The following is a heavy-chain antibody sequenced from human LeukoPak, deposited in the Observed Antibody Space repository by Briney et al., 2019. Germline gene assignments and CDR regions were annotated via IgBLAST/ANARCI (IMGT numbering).Heavy chain of an antibody. CDR1: GYTFTSYG. D-gene: IGHD6-19*01. CDR3: ASAVHAAGTYYYYYGMDV. CDR2: ISAYNGNT. Sequence: ASVKVSCKASGYTFTSYGISWVRQAPGQGLEWMGWISAYNGNTNYAQKLQGRVTMTTDTSTSTAYMELRSLRSDDTAVYYCASAVHAAGTYYYYYGMDVWGQGTTVTVSS. J-gene: IGHJ6*02. V-gene: IGHV1-18*01.